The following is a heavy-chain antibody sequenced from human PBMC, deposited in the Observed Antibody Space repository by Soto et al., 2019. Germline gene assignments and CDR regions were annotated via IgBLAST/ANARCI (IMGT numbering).Heavy chain of an antibody. CDR3: ARAPKGYGMGV. CDR1: GFTFNIYW. Sequence: PGGSLRLSCAASGFTFNIYWMHWVRQAPGKWLVWVSRISSDGSSTTYADSVKDRFTISRDNAKNTLYLQMNSLRVEDTALYYCARAPKGYGMGVWGQGXTVTVYS. CDR2: ISSDGSST. J-gene: IGHJ6*02. V-gene: IGHV3-74*01.